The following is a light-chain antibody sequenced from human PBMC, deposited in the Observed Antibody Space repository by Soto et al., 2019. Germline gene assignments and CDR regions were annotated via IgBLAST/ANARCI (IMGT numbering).Light chain of an antibody. Sequence: EIVLTQSPGTLSLSPGERATLSCWASQSISSNYLAWYQQKPGQPPRLLISGSSIRATGIPKRFSGSASGTNFTLTISSLEPEDFAVFYCQQYGSSPFTFGPGPKVDFK. CDR2: GSS. CDR1: QSISSNY. J-gene: IGKJ3*01. CDR3: QQYGSSPFT. V-gene: IGKV3-20*01.